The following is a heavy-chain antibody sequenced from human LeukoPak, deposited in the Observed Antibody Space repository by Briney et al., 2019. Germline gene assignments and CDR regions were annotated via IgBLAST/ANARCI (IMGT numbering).Heavy chain of an antibody. D-gene: IGHD3-3*01. Sequence: PGGSLRLSCAASGFTFSSYEMNWVRQAPGKGLEWVSYISSSGSTIYYADSVKGRFTISRDNAKNSLYLQMNSLRAEDTAVYYCAGFLEWIFKPDVWGKGTTVTVSS. CDR1: GFTFSSYE. J-gene: IGHJ6*04. CDR2: ISSSGSTI. V-gene: IGHV3-48*03. CDR3: AGFLEWIFKPDV.